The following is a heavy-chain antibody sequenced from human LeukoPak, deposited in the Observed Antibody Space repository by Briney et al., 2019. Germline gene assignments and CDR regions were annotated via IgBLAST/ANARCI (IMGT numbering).Heavy chain of an antibody. J-gene: IGHJ4*02. Sequence: AGGSLRLSCAASGFTFSNYAMSWVRQAPGKELEWVSAISAGGGSTYYADSVKGRFTISRDNSKNTLYLQMNSLRVEDSAVYYCARDEYFEAKFFDYWGQGALVTVSS. V-gene: IGHV3-23*01. CDR1: GFTFSNYA. D-gene: IGHD3-9*01. CDR2: ISAGGGST. CDR3: ARDEYFEAKFFDY.